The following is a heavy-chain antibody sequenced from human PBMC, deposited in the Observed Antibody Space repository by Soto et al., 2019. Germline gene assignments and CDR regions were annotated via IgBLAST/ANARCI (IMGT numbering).Heavy chain of an antibody. D-gene: IGHD3-3*01. CDR1: RFSFGSYP. CDR2: ISSSSSTI. J-gene: IGHJ5*02. Sequence: PGGSLRLSCAASRFSFGSYPMSWVRQAPGKGLEWVSYISSSSSTIYYADSVKGRFTISRDNAKNSLYLQMNSLRDEDTAVYYCARESRFLEWLSLNWFDPWGQGTLVTVSS. V-gene: IGHV3-48*02. CDR3: ARESRFLEWLSLNWFDP.